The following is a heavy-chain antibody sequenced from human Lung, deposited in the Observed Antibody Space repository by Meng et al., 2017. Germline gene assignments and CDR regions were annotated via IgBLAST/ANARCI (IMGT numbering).Heavy chain of an antibody. D-gene: IGHD6-25*01. CDR1: GYTFTSYY. CDR3: ARDVRLLEAYFDY. CDR2: INSSGDYT. V-gene: IGHV1-46*03. Sequence: QVQLVQSGAEVKKPGASVKVSCKASGYTFTSYYIHWVRQAPGQGLEWMGLINSSGDYTRYAQRFQARVTMTRDTSTSTVYMELSSLRSEDTAVYFCARDVRLLEAYFDYWGQGTLVTVSS. J-gene: IGHJ4*02.